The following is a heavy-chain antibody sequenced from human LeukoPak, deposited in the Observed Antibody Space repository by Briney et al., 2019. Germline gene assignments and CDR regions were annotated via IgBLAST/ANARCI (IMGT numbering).Heavy chain of an antibody. Sequence: GGSLRLSCEASGFTFSNYAMTWVRQAPEKGLEWVSTIGGSGAYTYYADSVKGRFTISRENSKNTLFLQMNSLRAEDTAVYYCAKVLTTVTTPYYYYGMDVWGQGTTVTVSS. CDR2: IGGSGAYT. V-gene: IGHV3-23*01. CDR3: AKVLTTVTTPYYYYGMDV. D-gene: IGHD4-17*01. J-gene: IGHJ6*02. CDR1: GFTFSNYA.